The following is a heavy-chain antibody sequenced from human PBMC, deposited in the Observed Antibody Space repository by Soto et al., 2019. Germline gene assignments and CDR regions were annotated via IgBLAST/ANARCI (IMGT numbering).Heavy chain of an antibody. D-gene: IGHD6-19*01. V-gene: IGHV1-2*04. CDR3: AREKIAVAGTPPGNYYGMDV. CDR2: INPNSGGT. J-gene: IGHJ6*02. Sequence: ASVKVSCKASGYTFTGYYMHWVRQAPGQGLEWLGWINPNSGGTNYAQKFQGWVTMTRDTSISTAYMELSRLRSDDTAVYYCAREKIAVAGTPPGNYYGMDVWGQGTTVTVSS. CDR1: GYTFTGYY.